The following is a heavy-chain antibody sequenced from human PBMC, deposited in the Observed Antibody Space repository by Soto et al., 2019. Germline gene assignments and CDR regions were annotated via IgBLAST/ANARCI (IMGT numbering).Heavy chain of an antibody. D-gene: IGHD6-13*01. Sequence: GGSLRLSCAASGFTVSSYGMHWVRQAPGKGLEWVAVISYDGSNKYYADSVKGRFTISRDNSKNTLYLQMNSLRAEDTAVYYCANIGVNSSSWYSDYWGQGTLVTVSS. J-gene: IGHJ4*02. V-gene: IGHV3-30*18. CDR2: ISYDGSNK. CDR3: ANIGVNSSSWYSDY. CDR1: GFTVSSYG.